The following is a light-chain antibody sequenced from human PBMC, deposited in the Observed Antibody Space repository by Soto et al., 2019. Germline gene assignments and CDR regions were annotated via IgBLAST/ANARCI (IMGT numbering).Light chain of an antibody. CDR2: HVS. J-gene: IGLJ1*01. V-gene: IGLV2-8*01. CDR3: TAYSGTRNWGL. CDR1: SHDVGGNNF. Sequence: QSALTQPPSASGSLGQSVTLSCTGTSHDVGGNNFVSWYQQHPGKAPKLIISHVSERPSGVPDRFSGSKSGNTAYLTVSGLQAGDGADYYCTAYSGTRNWGLFGTGTKLTVL.